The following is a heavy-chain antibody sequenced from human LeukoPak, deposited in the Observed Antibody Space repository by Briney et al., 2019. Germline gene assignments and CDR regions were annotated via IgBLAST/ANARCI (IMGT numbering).Heavy chain of an antibody. CDR1: GFTFTRYN. CDR2: ISSSSDYI. J-gene: IGHJ3*02. V-gene: IGHV3-21*01. Sequence: SGGSLRLSCAASGFTFTRYNMNWVRRAPGKGLEWVSSISSSSDYIYYADSVKGRFTISRENAKNSLYLQMNSLRAGDTAVYYCARAVPAALGGAFDIWGQGTMVTVSS. D-gene: IGHD2-2*01. CDR3: ARAVPAALGGAFDI.